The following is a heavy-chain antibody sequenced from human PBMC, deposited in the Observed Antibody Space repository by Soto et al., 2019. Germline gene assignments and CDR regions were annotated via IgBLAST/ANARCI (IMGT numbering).Heavy chain of an antibody. Sequence: SXGTFSSYAISWVRQAPGQGLEWMGGIIPIFGTANYAQKFQGRVTITADESTSTAYMELSSLRSEDTAVYYCARLKVTTFWYFDYWGQGTLVTVSS. CDR1: XGTFSSYA. CDR2: IIPIFGTA. D-gene: IGHD4-4*01. CDR3: ARLKVTTFWYFDY. J-gene: IGHJ4*02. V-gene: IGHV1-69*01.